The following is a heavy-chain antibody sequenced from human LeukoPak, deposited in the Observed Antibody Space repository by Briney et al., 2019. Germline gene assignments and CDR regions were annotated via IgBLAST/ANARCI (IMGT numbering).Heavy chain of an antibody. D-gene: IGHD3-3*01. CDR2: ISSSSSTI. Sequence: PGGSLRLSCAASGFTFSSYSMNWVRQAPGKGLEWVSYISSSSSTIYYADSVKGRFTISRDNAKNSLYLQMNSLRAEDTAVYYCARDFFEDHDFTWGQGTLVTVSS. V-gene: IGHV3-48*01. CDR1: GFTFSSYS. CDR3: ARDFFEDHDFT. J-gene: IGHJ5*02.